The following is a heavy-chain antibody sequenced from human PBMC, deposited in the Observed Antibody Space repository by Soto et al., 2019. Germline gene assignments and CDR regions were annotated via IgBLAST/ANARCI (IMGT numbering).Heavy chain of an antibody. CDR2: INHSGST. Sequence: SETLSLTCAVYGGSFSGYYWSWIRQPPGKGQEWIGEINHSGSTNYNPSLKSRVTISVDTSKNQFSLKLSSVTAADTAVYYCMSCRSAAGYYYYLDVWAKGTTVTVSS. D-gene: IGHD6-13*01. CDR1: GGSFSGYY. V-gene: IGHV4-34*01. J-gene: IGHJ6*03. CDR3: MSCRSAAGYYYYLDV.